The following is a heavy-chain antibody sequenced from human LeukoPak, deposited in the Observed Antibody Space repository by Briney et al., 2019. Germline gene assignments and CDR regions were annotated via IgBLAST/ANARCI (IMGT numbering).Heavy chain of an antibody. CDR3: ATYTHWVAGDV. D-gene: IGHD3-16*01. V-gene: IGHV3-7*01. CDR2: MNQDGSEK. Sequence: PGGFLRLSCAASGFTFSDSWMSWVRQAPGKGLEWVANMNQDGSEKDYVDSVKGRFTISRDNARNSLYLQMSSLRAEDTAVYYCATYTHWVAGDVWGQGTTVTVSS. CDR1: GFTFSDSW. J-gene: IGHJ6*02.